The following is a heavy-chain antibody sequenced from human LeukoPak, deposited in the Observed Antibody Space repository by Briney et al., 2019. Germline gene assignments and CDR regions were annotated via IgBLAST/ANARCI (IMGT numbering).Heavy chain of an antibody. D-gene: IGHD4-23*01. CDR1: GGSFSGDY. J-gene: IGHJ4*02. Sequence: SETLSLTCAVYGGSFSGDYWSWIRQPPGKGLEWIGEINHSGNTNYNPSLKSRVTISVDTSKNHFSLKLSSVTAADTAVYYCARLDYGGNSTPREYFDYWGQGTLVTVSS. CDR3: ARLDYGGNSTPREYFDY. CDR2: INHSGNT. V-gene: IGHV4-34*01.